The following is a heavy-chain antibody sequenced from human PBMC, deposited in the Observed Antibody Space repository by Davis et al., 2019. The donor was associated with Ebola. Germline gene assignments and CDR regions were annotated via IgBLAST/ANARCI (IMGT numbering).Heavy chain of an antibody. CDR3: ARGGKTYDFWSGYYRPWFDP. CDR1: GYTFTDHY. D-gene: IGHD3-3*01. J-gene: IGHJ5*02. CDR2: INPNTGGT. Sequence: ASVKVSCKASGYTFTDHYIHWVRQAPGQGLEWMGWINPNTGGTHFAQKFQGRVTMTRDTSINTAYMELSRLRSDDTAVYYCARGGKTYDFWSGYYRPWFDPWGQGTLVTVSS. V-gene: IGHV1-2*02.